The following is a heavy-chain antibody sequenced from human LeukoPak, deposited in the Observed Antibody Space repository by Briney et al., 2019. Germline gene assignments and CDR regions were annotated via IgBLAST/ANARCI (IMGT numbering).Heavy chain of an antibody. CDR1: GASVSNYY. CDR2: FHYSGST. D-gene: IGHD2-15*01. Sequence: PSETLSLTCCVSGASVSNYYWSWIRQSPGKGLEWIGFFHYSGSTNYNPSLNSRVTTSIDTSMNQLSLTLVSVTAADTAVYFCARHHDGGPKLRLDFWGLGVLVTVSS. J-gene: IGHJ4*02. V-gene: IGHV4-59*08. CDR3: ARHHDGGPKLRLDF.